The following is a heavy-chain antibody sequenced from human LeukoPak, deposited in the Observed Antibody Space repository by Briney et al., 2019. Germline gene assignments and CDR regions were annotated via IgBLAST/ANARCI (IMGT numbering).Heavy chain of an antibody. D-gene: IGHD5-18*01. J-gene: IGHJ4*02. V-gene: IGHV7-4-1*02. CDR3: AREATGGYSYGYDY. CDR2: INTNTGNP. CDR1: GYTFTSYA. Sequence: ASVKVSCKASGYTFTSYAMNWVRQAPGQGLEWMGWINTNTGNPTYAQGFTGRFVFSLDTSVSTAYLQISSLKAEDTAVYYCAREATGGYSYGYDYWGQGTLVTVSS.